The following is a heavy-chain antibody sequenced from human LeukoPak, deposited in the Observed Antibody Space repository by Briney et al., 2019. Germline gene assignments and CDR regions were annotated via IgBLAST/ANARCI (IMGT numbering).Heavy chain of an antibody. J-gene: IGHJ4*02. CDR3: ARSSNYFDY. V-gene: IGHV3-21*05. D-gene: IGHD2-8*01. Sequence: GGSLRLSCAASGFTFSNYSMNWVRQAPGKGLEWVSYISSSSNYTKYADSVKGRFTISRDNAKKSVYLQMNGLRAEDTAVYYCARSSNYFDYWGRGTLVTVSS. CDR1: GFTFSNYS. CDR2: ISSSSNYT.